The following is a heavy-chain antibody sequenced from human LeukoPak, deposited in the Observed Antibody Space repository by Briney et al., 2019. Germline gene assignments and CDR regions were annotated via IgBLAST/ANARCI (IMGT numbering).Heavy chain of an antibody. Sequence: GGSLRLSCAASGFTFSSYWMSWVRQAPGKGLEWVANIKQDGSEKYYVDSVKGRFTISRDNAKSSLYLQMNSLRAEDTAVYYCARAGYYYDSSGYHHWGQGTLVTVSS. CDR2: IKQDGSEK. V-gene: IGHV3-7*01. CDR3: ARAGYYYDSSGYHH. D-gene: IGHD3-22*01. CDR1: GFTFSSYW. J-gene: IGHJ5*02.